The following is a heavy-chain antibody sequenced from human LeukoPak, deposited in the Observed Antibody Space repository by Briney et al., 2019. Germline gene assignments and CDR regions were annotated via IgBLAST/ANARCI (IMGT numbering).Heavy chain of an antibody. CDR1: GFTFSSYG. J-gene: IGHJ4*02. V-gene: IGHV3-33*01. Sequence: GRSLRLSCAASGFTFSSYGMHWVRQAPGKGLEWMAVIWYDGSNKYYADSVKGRFTISRDNSKNTLYLQMNSLRAEDTAVYYCARDSYRGPRIAAPDYWGQGTLVTVSS. CDR2: IWYDGSNK. CDR3: ARDSYRGPRIAAPDY. D-gene: IGHD6-13*01.